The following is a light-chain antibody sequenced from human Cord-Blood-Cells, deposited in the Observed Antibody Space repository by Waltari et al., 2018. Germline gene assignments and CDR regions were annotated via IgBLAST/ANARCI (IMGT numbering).Light chain of an antibody. J-gene: IGLJ1*01. CDR1: SSDVGGYNY. Sequence: QSALTQPASVSGSPGQSITISCTGTSSDVGGYNYVSWYQQHPGKAPKLMIYDVSKRPSGVSNRCSGSKSGNTASLTISGLQAEDDADYYCSSYTSSSTYVFGTGPKVTVL. V-gene: IGLV2-14*01. CDR3: SSYTSSSTYV. CDR2: DVS.